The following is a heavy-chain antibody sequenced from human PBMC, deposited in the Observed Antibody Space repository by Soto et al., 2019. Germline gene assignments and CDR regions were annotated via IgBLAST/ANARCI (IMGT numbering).Heavy chain of an antibody. CDR1: GFTFNTYA. V-gene: IGHV3-23*01. D-gene: IGHD6-19*01. CDR2: ISDSGGRT. CDR3: AKELVDSGWTYFDY. J-gene: IGHJ4*02. Sequence: EVQLLESGGGLVQPGGSLRLSCAASGFTFNTYAMSWVRQAPGKGLEWVSAISDSGGRTYYADSVQGRFTISRDNSKNALYTQMNSLRAEDTAVYFCAKELVDSGWTYFDYWGQGTLVTVSS.